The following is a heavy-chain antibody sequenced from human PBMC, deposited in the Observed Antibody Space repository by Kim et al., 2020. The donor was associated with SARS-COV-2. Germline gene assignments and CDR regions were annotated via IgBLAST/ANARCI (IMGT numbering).Heavy chain of an antibody. D-gene: IGHD2-21*02. V-gene: IGHV3-48*01. CDR2: ISSSSSTI. J-gene: IGHJ4*02. CDR1: GFTFSSYS. CDR3: ARVRRGVVTVHPPDY. Sequence: GGSLRLSCAASGFTFSSYSMNWVRQAPGKGLEWVSYISSSSSTIYYADSVKGRFTISRDNAKNSLYLQMNSLRAEDTAVYYCARVRRGVVTVHPPDYWGQGTLVTVSS.